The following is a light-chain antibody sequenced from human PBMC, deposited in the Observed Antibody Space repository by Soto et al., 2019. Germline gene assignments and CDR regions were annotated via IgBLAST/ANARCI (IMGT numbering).Light chain of an antibody. Sequence: ESVLTQSPATLSLSPGERATLSCRASQSVSSYLAWYQQKPGQAPRLLIYDASNRATGIPARFSGSGSGTDFTLTISSLEPEDFAVYYCQQRSNWPLSLTFGGGTKVDIK. V-gene: IGKV3-11*01. CDR3: QQRSNWPLSLT. CDR1: QSVSSY. J-gene: IGKJ4*01. CDR2: DAS.